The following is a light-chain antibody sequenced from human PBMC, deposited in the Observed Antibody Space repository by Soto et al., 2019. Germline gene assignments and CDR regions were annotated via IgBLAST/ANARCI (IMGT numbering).Light chain of an antibody. J-gene: IGKJ1*01. CDR3: HQRQSWPRT. Sequence: EIVLKQSPATLSSFQGVRVTLSCRASQYINTRLAWYQHRPGQAPRLLIYQTSLRAAGIPARFSASGSGTDFTLTISDVQPEDFALYYCHQRQSWPRTFGQGTMVDI. CDR2: QTS. CDR1: QYINTR. V-gene: IGKV3-11*01.